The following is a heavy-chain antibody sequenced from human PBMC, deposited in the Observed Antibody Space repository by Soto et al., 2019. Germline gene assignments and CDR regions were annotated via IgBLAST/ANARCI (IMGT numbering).Heavy chain of an antibody. J-gene: IGHJ5*02. CDR2: IYWDGDT. CDR1: GFSLSSDGVG. D-gene: IGHD4-4*01. Sequence: QITLKESGPTVVKPTQTLTLSCTFSGFSLSSDGVGVGWILQPPGKAPEWLALIYWDGDTRYSPSLKTRLTITKDASKNQVVLTMTNMDPVDTATYYCAHSSLHYKKWFDPWGQGTLVIVSS. CDR3: AHSSLHYKKWFDP. V-gene: IGHV2-5*02.